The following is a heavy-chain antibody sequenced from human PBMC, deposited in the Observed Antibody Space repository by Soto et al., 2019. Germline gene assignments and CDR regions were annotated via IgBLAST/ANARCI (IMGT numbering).Heavy chain of an antibody. V-gene: IGHV3-23*01. D-gene: IGHD4-17*01. J-gene: IGHJ6*02. CDR3: AKDYGDYEYYYYGMDV. CDR2: ISGSGGST. Sequence: AGWSLRLSCAASGFTFSSYAMSWVRQAPGKGLEWVSAISGSGGSTYYADSVKGRFTISRDNSKNTLYLQMNSLRAEDTAVYYCAKDYGDYEYYYYGMDVWGQGTTVTVSS. CDR1: GFTFSSYA.